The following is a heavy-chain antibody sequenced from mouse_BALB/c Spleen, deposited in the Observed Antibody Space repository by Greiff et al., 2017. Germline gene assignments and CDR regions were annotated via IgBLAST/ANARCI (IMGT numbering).Heavy chain of an antibody. D-gene: IGHD1-1*01. Sequence: VQLQQSGAELVKPGASVKLSCTASGFNIKDTYMHWVKQRPEQGLEWIGRIDPANGNTKYDPKFQGKATITADTSSNTAYLQLSSLTSEDTAVYYCARSTLRYYYGSSSYFDYWGQGTTLTVSS. CDR3: ARSTLRYYYGSSSYFDY. CDR1: GFNIKDTY. CDR2: IDPANGNT. V-gene: IGHV14-3*02. J-gene: IGHJ2*01.